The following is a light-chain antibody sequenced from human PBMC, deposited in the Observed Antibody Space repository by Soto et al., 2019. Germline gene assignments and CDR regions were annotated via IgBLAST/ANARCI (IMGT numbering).Light chain of an antibody. CDR1: QSISTY. CDR2: DSS. CDR3: QQSYSTPIT. V-gene: IGKV1-39*01. Sequence: DIQMTQSPSSLSASVGDRITITCRASQSISTYLNWYQQKPGEAPTLLVYDSSTLQSGVPSRFSGSGFGAEFTLTVSSLQPEDFATYYCQQSYSTPITFGQGTRLEI. J-gene: IGKJ5*01.